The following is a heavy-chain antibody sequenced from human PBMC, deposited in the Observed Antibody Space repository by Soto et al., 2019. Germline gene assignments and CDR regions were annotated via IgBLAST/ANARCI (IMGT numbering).Heavy chain of an antibody. Sequence: QVQVVESGGGVVQPGRSLRLSCVASGFTFSNFGMHWVGQGPGKGLEWVAVIWHDGKNKYYADSAEGRFTVSRDNSKNTLYLQMNSLTAEDTAVYYCARDPGQDEAMNYWGQGTLVTVSS. V-gene: IGHV3-33*01. CDR3: ARDPGQDEAMNY. J-gene: IGHJ4*02. CDR2: IWHDGKNK. CDR1: GFTFSNFG.